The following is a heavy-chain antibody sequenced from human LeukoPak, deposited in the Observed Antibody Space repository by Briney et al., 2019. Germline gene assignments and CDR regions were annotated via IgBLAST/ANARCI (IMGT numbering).Heavy chain of an antibody. CDR1: GVSISSYY. V-gene: IGHV4-34*01. D-gene: IGHD3-3*01. CDR2: INHSGST. Sequence: PSETLSLTCTVSGVSISSYYWSWIRQPPGKGLEWIGEINHSGSTNYNPSLKSRVTISVDTSKNQYSLKLSSVTAADTAVYYCARDGNYDFWSGYYTGYDYWGQGTLVTVS. CDR3: ARDGNYDFWSGYYTGYDY. J-gene: IGHJ4*02.